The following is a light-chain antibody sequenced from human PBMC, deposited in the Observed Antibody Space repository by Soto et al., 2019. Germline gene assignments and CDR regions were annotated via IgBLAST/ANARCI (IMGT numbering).Light chain of an antibody. Sequence: IVLTQSPGTLSLSPKERATLSCRASQSISSSYLAWYQQKPGQAPRLLIYGASSRATGIPDRFSGSGSGTDFSLTISRVEPEDFAVYYCQQYGSSPETFGQGTKVDIK. CDR1: QSISSSY. J-gene: IGKJ1*01. V-gene: IGKV3-20*01. CDR2: GAS. CDR3: QQYGSSPET.